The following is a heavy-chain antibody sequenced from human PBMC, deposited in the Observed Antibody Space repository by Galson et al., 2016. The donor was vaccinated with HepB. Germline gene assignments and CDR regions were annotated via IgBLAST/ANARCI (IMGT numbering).Heavy chain of an antibody. CDR3: ARGGEDTSMPYY. D-gene: IGHD2-2*01. CDR2: IWPGDSDT. V-gene: IGHV5-51*01. J-gene: IGHJ4*02. Sequence: QSGAEVKKPGESLKISCKVSGYSFIRYWIGWVRQMPGKGLESMGIIWPGDSDTRYSPSFQGQVSISADKSISIVYLQWSSLKASDTAMYYCARGGEDTSMPYYLGQGTLVTVSS. CDR1: GYSFIRYW.